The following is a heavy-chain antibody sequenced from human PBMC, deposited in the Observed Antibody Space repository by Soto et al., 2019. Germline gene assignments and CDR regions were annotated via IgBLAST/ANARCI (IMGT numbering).Heavy chain of an antibody. CDR1: GFTFSSYG. J-gene: IGHJ5*02. CDR2: ISYDGSNK. D-gene: IGHD6-6*01. V-gene: IGHV3-30*03. CDR3: ASRRSNWFDP. Sequence: LRLSCAASGFTFSSYGMHWVRQAPGKGLEWVAVISYDGSNKYYADSVKGRFTISRDNSKNTLYLQMNSLRAEDTAVYYCASRRSNWFDPWGQGTLVTVSS.